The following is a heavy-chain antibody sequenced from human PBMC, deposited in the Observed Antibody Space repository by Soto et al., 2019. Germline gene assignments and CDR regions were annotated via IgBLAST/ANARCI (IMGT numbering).Heavy chain of an antibody. V-gene: IGHV3-30*18. D-gene: IGHD3-16*01. CDR3: AKTLGQWMPDH. CDR2: ISSDGSNA. Sequence: QVQLVESGGGVVQPGGSLRLSCAASGFTFSTHGMHWVRRAPGKGLEWVALISSDGSNAYYVDSVKGRFTISRDNSKHLVFLQMNSLRPDDTAVYFCAKTLGQWMPDHWGQGTQVTVSS. CDR1: GFTFSTHG. J-gene: IGHJ4*02.